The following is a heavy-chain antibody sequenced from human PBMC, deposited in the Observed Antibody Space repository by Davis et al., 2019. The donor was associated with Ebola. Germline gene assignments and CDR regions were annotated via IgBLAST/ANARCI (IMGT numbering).Heavy chain of an antibody. D-gene: IGHD3-16*01. CDR1: RYTFTSYL. CDR3: VRRGTGWFDP. Sequence: ASVKVSCKASRYTFTSYLISWVRQAPGQGLEWMGWISAYNGNTNNAQKLQGRVTMTTDTSTSTAYMELRSLRSDDTAVYYCVRRGTGWFDPWGQGTLVTVSS. V-gene: IGHV1-18*01. CDR2: ISAYNGNT. J-gene: IGHJ5*02.